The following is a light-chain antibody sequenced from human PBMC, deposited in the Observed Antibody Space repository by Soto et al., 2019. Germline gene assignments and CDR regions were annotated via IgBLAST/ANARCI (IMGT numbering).Light chain of an antibody. V-gene: IGLV4-60*03. J-gene: IGLJ2*01. CDR3: ETWDSSTQV. CDR2: LEGSGSY. CDR1: SGHSSYI. Sequence: QPVLTQSSSASASLGSSVKLTCTLNSGHSSYIIAWHQQQPGKAPRYLMKLEGSGSYNKGSGVPDRFSGSSSGADRYLSISNLQSEDEADYYCETWDSSTQVFGGGTKLTVL.